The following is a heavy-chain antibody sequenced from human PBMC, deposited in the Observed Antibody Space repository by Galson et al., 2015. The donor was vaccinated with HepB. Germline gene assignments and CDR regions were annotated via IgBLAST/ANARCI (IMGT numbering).Heavy chain of an antibody. CDR1: GFSLSTSGMC. CDR3: ARAIAAAGTLWFDP. V-gene: IGHV2-70*01. CDR2: IDWDDDK. Sequence: PALVKPTQTLTLTCTFSGFSLSTSGMCVSWIRQPPGKALEWLALIDWDDDKYYSTSLKTRLTISKDTSKNQVVLTMTNMDPVDTATYYCARAIAAAGTLWFDPWGQGTLVTVSS. D-gene: IGHD6-13*01. J-gene: IGHJ5*02.